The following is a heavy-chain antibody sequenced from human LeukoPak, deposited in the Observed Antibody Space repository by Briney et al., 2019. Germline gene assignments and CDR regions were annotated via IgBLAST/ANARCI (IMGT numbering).Heavy chain of an antibody. Sequence: QPGGSLRLSCAASGFTVSSNYMSWVRQAPGKGLEWVSVIYSGGSTYYADSVKGRFTISRDNAKNLVYLQMNSLRPEDTAVYYCARVSGLAVRHWGQGTLVTVSS. D-gene: IGHD6-19*01. V-gene: IGHV3-53*01. CDR3: ARVSGLAVRH. CDR2: IYSGGST. J-gene: IGHJ4*02. CDR1: GFTVSSNY.